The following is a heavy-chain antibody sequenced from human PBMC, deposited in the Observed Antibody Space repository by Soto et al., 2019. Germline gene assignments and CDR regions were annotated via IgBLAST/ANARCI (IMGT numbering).Heavy chain of an antibody. CDR2: ISSSSSYI. J-gene: IGHJ4*02. D-gene: IGHD5-12*01. Sequence: GGSLRLSCAASGFTFSSCSMNWVRQAPGKGLEWVSSISSSSSYIYYADSVKGRFTISRDNAKNSLYLQMNSLRAEDTAVYYCASVRGYSGYGGPYPDYWGQGTLVTVSS. CDR3: ASVRGYSGYGGPYPDY. V-gene: IGHV3-21*01. CDR1: GFTFSSCS.